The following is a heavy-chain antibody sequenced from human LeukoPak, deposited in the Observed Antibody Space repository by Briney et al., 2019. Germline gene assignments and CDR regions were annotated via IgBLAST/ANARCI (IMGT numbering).Heavy chain of an antibody. V-gene: IGHV3-7*01. Sequence: PGGSLRLSCAASGFTFSRYWLTWVRQAPGKGLEWVANIQQDGRKKYYVDSVKGRFTISRDNAKNSLYLQMNSLRAEDTAMYYCARDVSDDNDSASRIHLDYWGQGTLVTVSS. CDR3: ARDVSDDNDSASRIHLDY. CDR1: GFTFSRYW. D-gene: IGHD1-1*01. J-gene: IGHJ4*02. CDR2: IQQDGRKK.